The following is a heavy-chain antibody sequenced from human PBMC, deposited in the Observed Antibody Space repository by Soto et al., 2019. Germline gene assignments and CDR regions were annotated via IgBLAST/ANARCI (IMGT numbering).Heavy chain of an antibody. J-gene: IGHJ6*03. Sequence: GASVKVSCKASGYTFTGYYMHWVRQAPGQGLEWMGWINPNSGGTNYAQKFQGWVTMTRDTSISTAYMELSRLRSDDTAVYYCARAATPKNCSSTSCYGNYYYYYMDVWGKGTTVTVSS. CDR1: GYTFTGYY. D-gene: IGHD2-2*01. CDR2: INPNSGGT. V-gene: IGHV1-2*04. CDR3: ARAATPKNCSSTSCYGNYYYYYMDV.